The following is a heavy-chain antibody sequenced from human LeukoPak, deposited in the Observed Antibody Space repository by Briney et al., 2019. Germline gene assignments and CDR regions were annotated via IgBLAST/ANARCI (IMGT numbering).Heavy chain of an antibody. Sequence: PGGSLRLSCAASGFTVSSYSMNWVRQAPGKGLEWVSYISSSSSTIYYADSVKGRFTISRDNAKNSLYLQMNSLRDEDTAVYYCASGENLGYCSSTSCYSLDYWGQGTLVTVSS. CDR3: ASGENLGYCSSTSCYSLDY. V-gene: IGHV3-48*02. J-gene: IGHJ4*02. D-gene: IGHD2-2*02. CDR1: GFTVSSYS. CDR2: ISSSSSTI.